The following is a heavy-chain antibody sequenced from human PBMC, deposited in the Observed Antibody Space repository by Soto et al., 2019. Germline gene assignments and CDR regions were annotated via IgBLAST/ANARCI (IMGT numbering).Heavy chain of an antibody. CDR3: VRDRSGSYLEGFDY. J-gene: IGHJ4*02. D-gene: IGHD1-26*01. Sequence: EVQLVESGGGLVQLGGSRRLSCAASGFTFSSFWMTWVRQAPGKGLEWVANIKHDGSEKYYVESVKGRFTISRDNAWNSLFLEMKSLRSEDTAVYSCVRDRSGSYLEGFDYWGQGTLVTVSS. CDR1: GFTFSSFW. CDR2: IKHDGSEK. V-gene: IGHV3-7*01.